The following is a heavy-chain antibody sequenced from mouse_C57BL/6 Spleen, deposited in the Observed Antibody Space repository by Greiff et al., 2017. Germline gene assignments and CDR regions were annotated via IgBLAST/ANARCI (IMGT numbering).Heavy chain of an antibody. CDR3: ARWWTGTDGNY. Sequence: VQLQQPGAELVMPGASVKLSCKASGYTFTSYWMHWVKQRPGQGLEWIGEIDPSDSYPNYNQKFKGKSTLTVDTSSSTAYMQLSSLTCEDTAVYYCARWWTGTDGNYWGQGTTLTVSS. J-gene: IGHJ2*01. CDR1: GYTFTSYW. CDR2: IDPSDSYP. V-gene: IGHV1-69*01. D-gene: IGHD4-1*01.